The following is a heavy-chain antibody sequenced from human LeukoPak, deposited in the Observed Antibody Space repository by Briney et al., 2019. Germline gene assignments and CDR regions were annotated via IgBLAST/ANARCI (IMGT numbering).Heavy chain of an antibody. CDR3: ARLRLTGYAYFDY. CDR2: INHSGST. V-gene: IGHV4-34*01. Sequence: SETLSLTCAVYGGSFSGYYRSWIRQPPGKGLEWIGEINHSGSTNYNPSLKSRVTISVDTSKNQFSLKLSSVTAADTAVYYCARLRLTGYAYFDYWGQGTLVTVSS. D-gene: IGHD3-9*01. J-gene: IGHJ4*02. CDR1: GGSFSGYY.